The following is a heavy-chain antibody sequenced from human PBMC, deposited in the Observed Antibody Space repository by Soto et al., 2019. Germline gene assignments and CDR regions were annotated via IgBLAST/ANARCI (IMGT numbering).Heavy chain of an antibody. D-gene: IGHD1-7*01. CDR1: GFTFSIND. Sequence: QVQLVESGGGVVQPGRSLRLSCAASGFTFSINDMHWVRQAPGRGLEWVAVISNDGNNKYYADSVEGRFTLSRDNSKNLVYRQMDSLRVEDTAVYYCAKDHQTYNWDYLFDSWGPGTLVTVSS. CDR2: ISNDGNNK. CDR3: AKDHQTYNWDYLFDS. V-gene: IGHV3-30*18. J-gene: IGHJ4*02.